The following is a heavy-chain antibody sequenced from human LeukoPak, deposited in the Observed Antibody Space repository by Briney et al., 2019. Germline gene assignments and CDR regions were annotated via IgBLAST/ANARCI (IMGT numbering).Heavy chain of an antibody. CDR1: GFTFSGYA. D-gene: IGHD2-21*02. CDR3: AKGRDSYSVTFDY. Sequence: GGSLRLSCAASGFTFSGYAMSWVRQAPGKGLEWVSAISGSGGSTYYADSVKGRFTISRDNSKNTLYLQMNSLRAEDTAVYYCAKGRDSYSVTFDYWGQGTLVTVSS. V-gene: IGHV3-23*01. CDR2: ISGSGGST. J-gene: IGHJ4*02.